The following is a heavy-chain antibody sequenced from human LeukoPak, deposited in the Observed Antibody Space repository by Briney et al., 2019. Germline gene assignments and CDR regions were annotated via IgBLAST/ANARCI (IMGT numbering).Heavy chain of an antibody. Sequence: ASVKVSCKASGYTFTSYGISRVRQAPGQGLEWMGWISAYNGNTNYAQKLQGRVTMTTDTSTSTAYMELRSLRSDDTAVYYCARALNYYGSGSYQYYYYGMDVWGQGTTVTVSS. CDR3: ARALNYYGSGSYQYYYYGMDV. D-gene: IGHD3-10*01. CDR2: ISAYNGNT. J-gene: IGHJ6*02. CDR1: GYTFTSYG. V-gene: IGHV1-18*01.